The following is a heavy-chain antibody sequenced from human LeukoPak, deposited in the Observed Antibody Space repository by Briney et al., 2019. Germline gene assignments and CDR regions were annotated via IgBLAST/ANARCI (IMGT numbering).Heavy chain of an antibody. CDR2: IFHSGDK. Sequence: SETLSLTCIVSGDSFRVFSWSWIRQPPGKRLEWLGYIFHSGDKNYNPSLKSRVTMSLDTSTSHFSLRLSSVTTADTAIYYCVRGNLGIIDSWGPGTLVTVSS. CDR3: VRGNLGIIDS. J-gene: IGHJ4*02. D-gene: IGHD3-16*01. CDR1: GDSFRVFS. V-gene: IGHV4-59*13.